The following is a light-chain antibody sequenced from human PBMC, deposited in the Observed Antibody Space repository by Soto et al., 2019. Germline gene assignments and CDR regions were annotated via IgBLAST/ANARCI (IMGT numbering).Light chain of an antibody. CDR1: SSNIGINT. J-gene: IGLJ3*02. CDR3: SVWDDSLNGVV. Sequence: QSVLTQPPSASGTPGQRVTISCSGSSSNIGINTVNWYQQIPGTAPKVLIYLNDQRPSGVPDRFSGSKSGTSASLAISGLQSEDEADYYCSVWDDSLNGVVFGGGTKLTVL. V-gene: IGLV1-44*01. CDR2: LND.